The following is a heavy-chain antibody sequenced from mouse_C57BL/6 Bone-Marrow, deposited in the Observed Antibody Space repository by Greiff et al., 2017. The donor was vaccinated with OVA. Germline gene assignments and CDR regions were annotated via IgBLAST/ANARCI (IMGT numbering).Heavy chain of an antibody. CDR1: GYTFTDYY. Sequence: EVQLQQSGPEPVKPGASVKISCKASGYTFTDYYMNWVKQSHGKSLEWIGDINPNNGGTSYNQKFKGKATLTVDKSSSTAYMELRSLTSEDSAVYYCAKALNEAYWGQGTLVTVSA. D-gene: IGHD3-2*02. CDR3: AKALNEAY. V-gene: IGHV1-26*01. CDR2: INPNNGGT. J-gene: IGHJ3*01.